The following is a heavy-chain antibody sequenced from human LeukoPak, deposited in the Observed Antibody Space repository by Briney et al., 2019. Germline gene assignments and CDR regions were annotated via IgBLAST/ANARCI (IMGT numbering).Heavy chain of an antibody. CDR2: INHSGST. J-gene: IGHJ3*02. D-gene: IGHD6-6*01. V-gene: IGHV4-34*01. Sequence: SETLSLTCAVYGGSFSGYYWSWIRQPPGKGLEWIGEINHSGSTNYSPSLKSRVTISVDTSKNQFSLKLSSVTAADTAVYYCARASNLTDDAFDIWGQGTMVTVSS. CDR1: GGSFSGYY. CDR3: ARASNLTDDAFDI.